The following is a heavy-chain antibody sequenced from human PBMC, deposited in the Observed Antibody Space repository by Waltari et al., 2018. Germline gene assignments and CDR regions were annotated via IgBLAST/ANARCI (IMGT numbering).Heavy chain of an antibody. Sequence: EVQLLESGGGLVQPGGSLRLSCAASGFTFSSYAMSWVRQAPGKGLEWVSAISGSGGSTYYAESVKGRFTISRDNSKNTLYLQMNSLRAEDTAVYYCANYYYDSSGSFDYWGQGTLVTVSS. V-gene: IGHV3-23*01. CDR3: ANYYYDSSGSFDY. CDR1: GFTFSSYA. CDR2: ISGSGGST. D-gene: IGHD3-22*01. J-gene: IGHJ4*02.